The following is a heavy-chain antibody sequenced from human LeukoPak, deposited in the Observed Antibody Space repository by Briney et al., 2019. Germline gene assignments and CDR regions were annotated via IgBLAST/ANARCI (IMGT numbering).Heavy chain of an antibody. CDR3: TRGTGWLTTD. J-gene: IGHJ4*02. CDR1: SGSFTSSY. CDR2: MYYDGRT. Sequence: SETLSLTCIVYSGSFTSSYWSWFRQPPGKGLEWIGYMYYDGRTNYNPSLKSRVTISIDTSKNQFSLKLTSVTTADTAVYYCTRGTGWLTTDWGQGTLVTVSS. V-gene: IGHV4-59*01. D-gene: IGHD5-12*01.